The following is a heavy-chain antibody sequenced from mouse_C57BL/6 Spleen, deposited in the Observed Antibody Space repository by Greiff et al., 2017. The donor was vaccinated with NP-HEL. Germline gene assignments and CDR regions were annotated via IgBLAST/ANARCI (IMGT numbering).Heavy chain of an antibody. V-gene: IGHV1-47*01. CDR3: ARRSPYDYRAMDY. Sequence: QVQLKESGAELVKPGASVKMSCKASGYTFTTYPIEWMKQNHGKSLEWIGNFHPYNDDTKYNEKFKGKATLTVEKSSSTVYLELSRLTSDDSAVYYCARRSPYDYRAMDYWGQGTSVTVSS. J-gene: IGHJ4*01. D-gene: IGHD2-4*01. CDR1: GYTFTTYP. CDR2: FHPYNDDT.